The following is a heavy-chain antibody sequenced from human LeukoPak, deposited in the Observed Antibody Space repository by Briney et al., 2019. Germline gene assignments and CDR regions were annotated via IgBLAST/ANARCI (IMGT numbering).Heavy chain of an antibody. V-gene: IGHV4-39*01. CDR1: GGSISSSSYY. CDR3: ARLPARLDYFDY. Sequence: SETLSLTCTVSGGSISSSSYYWGWIRQPPGKGLEWIGSIYYSGSTYYNPSLKSRVTISVDTSKNQFSLKLSSVTAADTAVYYCARLPARLDYFDYWGEGTLVTVSS. J-gene: IGHJ4*02. CDR2: IYYSGST. D-gene: IGHD6-19*01.